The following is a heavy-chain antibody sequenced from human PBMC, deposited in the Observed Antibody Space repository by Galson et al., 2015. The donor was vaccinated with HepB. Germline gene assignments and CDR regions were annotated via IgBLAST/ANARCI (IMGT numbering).Heavy chain of an antibody. CDR2: ISSSSSTM. Sequence: LRLSCAASGFPFSSYSMNWVRQAPGPGLEWVSYISSSSSTMHYADSVKGRFTISRDNAKNSLYLQMHSLRAEDTAVYYCARGRDYLGQGTLVTVSS. J-gene: IGHJ4*02. CDR3: ARGRDY. CDR1: GFPFSSYS. V-gene: IGHV3-48*04.